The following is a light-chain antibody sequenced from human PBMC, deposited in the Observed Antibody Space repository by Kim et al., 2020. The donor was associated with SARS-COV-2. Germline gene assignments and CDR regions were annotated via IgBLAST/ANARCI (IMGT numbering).Light chain of an antibody. J-gene: IGLJ3*02. CDR1: KLGDKY. V-gene: IGLV3-1*01. Sequence: VSPGHTASITCSGDKLGDKYACWYQQKPGQSPVLVIYQDSKRPSGIPERFSGSNCGNTATLTISGTQAMDEADYYCQAWDSSTAVFGGGTQLTVL. CDR3: QAWDSSTAV. CDR2: QDS.